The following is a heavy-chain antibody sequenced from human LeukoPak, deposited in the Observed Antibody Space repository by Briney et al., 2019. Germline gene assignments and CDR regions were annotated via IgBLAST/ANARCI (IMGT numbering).Heavy chain of an antibody. V-gene: IGHV3-48*01. Sequence: GGSLRLSCAASGFTFSSYSMNWVRQAPGKGLEWISYISSTSGTMYYADSVQGRFTISRDNAKNSLYLQMNSLRAEDTAVYYCARDKSPGGAFDIWGQGTMVTVSS. CDR3: ARDKSPGGAFDI. CDR1: GFTFSSYS. J-gene: IGHJ3*02. CDR2: ISSTSGTM. D-gene: IGHD3-10*01.